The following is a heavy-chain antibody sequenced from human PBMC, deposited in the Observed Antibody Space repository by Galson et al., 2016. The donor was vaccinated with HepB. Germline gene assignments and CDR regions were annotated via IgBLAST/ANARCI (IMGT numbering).Heavy chain of an antibody. D-gene: IGHD4-17*01. CDR3: AKNYGDYPLD. V-gene: IGHV3-23*01. CDR2: IGGNGDRA. J-gene: IGHJ4*02. CDR1: GFTFNNYD. Sequence: LRLSCAASGFTFNNYDMSWVRQAPGKGLEWVSVIGGNGDRANYADSVRGRFTISRDNSKNTVYLQMNGLRAEDTAVYYCAKNYGDYPLDWGQGTLVTVSP.